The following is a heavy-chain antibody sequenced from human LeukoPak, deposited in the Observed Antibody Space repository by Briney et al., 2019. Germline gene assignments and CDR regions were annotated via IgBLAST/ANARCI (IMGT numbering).Heavy chain of an antibody. Sequence: SLRLSCAASGFTFDDYAMHWVRQAPGKGLEWVSGISWNSGSIGYADSVKGRFTISRDNAKNSLYLQMNSLRAEDTALYYCAKDMARYLDAFDIWGQGTMVTVSS. CDR2: ISWNSGSI. J-gene: IGHJ3*02. CDR3: AKDMARYLDAFDI. CDR1: GFTFDDYA. D-gene: IGHD3-9*01. V-gene: IGHV3-9*01.